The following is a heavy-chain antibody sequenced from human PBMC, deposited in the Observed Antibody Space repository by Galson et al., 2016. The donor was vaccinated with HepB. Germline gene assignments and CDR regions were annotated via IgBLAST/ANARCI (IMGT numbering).Heavy chain of an antibody. CDR3: ARALIDGWHNLDS. Sequence: SLRLSCAASGFTFATYPLHWVRQAPGKALEWVAIMSNDGSQKYYGDSVNGRFTISRDNSRNTLYLQMNSLTTEDTALYYCARALIDGWHNLDSWGQGSLVVVSS. D-gene: IGHD5-24*01. V-gene: IGHV3-30*04. CDR1: GFTFATYP. CDR2: MSNDGSQK. J-gene: IGHJ4*02.